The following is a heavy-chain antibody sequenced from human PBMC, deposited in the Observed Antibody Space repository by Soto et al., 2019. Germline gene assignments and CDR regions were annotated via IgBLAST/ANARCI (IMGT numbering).Heavy chain of an antibody. D-gene: IGHD3-22*01. CDR1: GGTFSSYA. CDR3: ARDVDRNYYDSSGYYGFGY. CDR2: IIPIFGTA. Sequence: GASVKVSCKASGGTFSSYAISWVRQAPGQGLEWMGGIIPIFGTANYAQKFQGRVTITADESTSTAYMELSSLRSEDTAVYYCARDVDRNYYDSSGYYGFGYWGQGTLVTV. J-gene: IGHJ4*02. V-gene: IGHV1-69*13.